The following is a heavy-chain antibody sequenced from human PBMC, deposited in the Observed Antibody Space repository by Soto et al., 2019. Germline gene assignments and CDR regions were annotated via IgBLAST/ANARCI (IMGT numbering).Heavy chain of an antibody. V-gene: IGHV3-33*01. CDR1: GFTFSSYG. CDR2: IWYDGSNK. D-gene: IGHD6-13*01. CDR3: AREPQMASSWYVDY. J-gene: IGHJ4*02. Sequence: QVQLVESGGGVVQPGRSLRLSCAASGFTFSSYGMHWVRQAPGKGLEWVAVIWYDGSNKYYADSVKGRFTISRHNPKNTLDLQMTSHRAEDTAVYYCAREPQMASSWYVDYRGQGTLVTVSS.